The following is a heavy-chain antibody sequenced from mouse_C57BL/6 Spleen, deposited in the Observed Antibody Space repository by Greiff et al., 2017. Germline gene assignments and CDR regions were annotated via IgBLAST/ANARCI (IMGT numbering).Heavy chain of an antibody. CDR1: GFTFSSYA. Sequence: EVKVVESGEGLVKPGGSLKLSCAASGFTFSSYAMSWVRQTPEKRLEWVAYISSGGDYIYYADTVKGRFTISRDNARNTLYLQMSSLKSEDTAMYYCTRDPYYYGSSYPLSYAMDYWGQGTSVTVSS. CDR2: ISSGGDYI. V-gene: IGHV5-9-1*02. J-gene: IGHJ4*01. D-gene: IGHD1-1*01. CDR3: TRDPYYYGSSYPLSYAMDY.